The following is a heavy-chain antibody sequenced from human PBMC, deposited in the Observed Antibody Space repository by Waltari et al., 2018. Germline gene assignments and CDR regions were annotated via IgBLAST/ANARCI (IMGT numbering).Heavy chain of an antibody. V-gene: IGHV1-2*06. D-gene: IGHD3-16*01. CDR1: GYTFTGYY. J-gene: IGHJ5*02. CDR3: AGERGGGDGYNNWFDP. Sequence: QVQLVQSGAEVKKPGASVKVSCKASGYTFTGYYMHWVRQAPGQGLEWMERSNPTGVGTNIPKKCKGRFTMTRYPPISTAYMELGRLGSDDTSVYYCAGERGGGDGYNNWFDPWGQGTLVTVSS. CDR2: SNPTGVGT.